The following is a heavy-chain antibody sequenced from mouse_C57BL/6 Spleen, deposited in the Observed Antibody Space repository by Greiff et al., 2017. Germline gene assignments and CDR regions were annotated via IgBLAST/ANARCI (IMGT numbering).Heavy chain of an antibody. V-gene: IGHV1-26*01. J-gene: IGHJ1*03. CDR1: GYTFTDYY. D-gene: IGHD1-1*01. CDR2: INPNNGGT. CDR3: ARRDYGSPYWYFDG. Sequence: EVQLQQSGPELVKPGASVKISCKASGYTFTDYYMNWVKQSHGKSLEWIGDINPNNGGTSYNQKFKGKATLTVDKSSSTAYMELRSLTSEDSAVYYCARRDYGSPYWYFDGWGTGTTVTVSS.